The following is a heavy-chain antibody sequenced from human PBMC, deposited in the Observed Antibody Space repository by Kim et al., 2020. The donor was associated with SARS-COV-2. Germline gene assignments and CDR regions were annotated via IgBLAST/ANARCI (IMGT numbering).Heavy chain of an antibody. CDR3: ARVRWYDDSSGYYEGIYYYYGMDV. D-gene: IGHD3-22*01. CDR2: IYYSGGT. Sequence: SETLSLTCTVSGGSVSSGSYYWSWIRQPPGKGLEWIGYIYYSGGTNYNPSLKSRVTISVDTSKNQFSLKLSSVTAADTAVDYCARVRWYDDSSGYYEGIYYYYGMDVWGQGTTVTVSS. CDR1: GGSVSSGSYY. J-gene: IGHJ6*02. V-gene: IGHV4-61*01.